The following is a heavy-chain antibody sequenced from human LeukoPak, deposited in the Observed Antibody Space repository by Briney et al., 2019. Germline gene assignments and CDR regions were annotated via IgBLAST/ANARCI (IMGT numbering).Heavy chain of an antibody. J-gene: IGHJ4*02. Sequence: GGSLRLSCAVSGFTFSDHYMDWVRQAPGKGLEWVGRIRNKANSYTTEYAASVKGRFIISRDDSKNSVYLQMNSLETEDTAVYYCAVGYCSGGDCYVSNYWGQGTLVTVSS. CDR3: AVGYCSGGDCYVSNY. CDR1: GFTFSDHY. V-gene: IGHV3-72*01. CDR2: IRNKANSYTT. D-gene: IGHD2-15*01.